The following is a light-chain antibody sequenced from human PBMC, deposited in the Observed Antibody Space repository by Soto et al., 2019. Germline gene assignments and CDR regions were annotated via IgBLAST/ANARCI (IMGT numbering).Light chain of an antibody. CDR2: KAS. CDR1: QSISTW. CDR3: QQYYSYSWT. V-gene: IGKV1-5*03. Sequence: DIQMTQSPSTLSASVGDRVTITCRASQSISTWLAWYQQKPGKAPNLLIYKASNLESGVPSRFSGSGSGTEFTLTISSLRPDDFATYYCQQYYSYSWTFGQGTKVEIK. J-gene: IGKJ1*01.